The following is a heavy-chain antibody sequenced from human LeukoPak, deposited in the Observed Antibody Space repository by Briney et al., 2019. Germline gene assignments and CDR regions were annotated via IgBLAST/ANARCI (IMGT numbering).Heavy chain of an antibody. CDR3: ARRAGAYSHPYDY. V-gene: IGHV3-53*01. D-gene: IGHD4/OR15-4a*01. J-gene: IGHJ4*02. CDR1: GFTFHDYG. Sequence: PGGSLRLSCAASGFTFHDYGMSWVRQAPGKGLEWVSFIYSDNTHYSDSVKGRFTISRDNSKNTLYLQMNSLRAEDTAVYYCARRAGAYSHPYDYWGQGTLVTVSS. CDR2: IYSDNT.